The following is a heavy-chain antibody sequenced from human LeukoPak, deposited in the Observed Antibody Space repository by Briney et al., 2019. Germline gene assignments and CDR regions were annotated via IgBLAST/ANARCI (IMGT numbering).Heavy chain of an antibody. J-gene: IGHJ6*02. CDR3: ARGVSFMDV. Sequence: GGRSLSSAASGFTFISYAMNWVRPAPGKGLEWVSSISITTIYTYFSDSVKGRFTITRDKSKNSLYLQMNSLRAEDTAVYYCARGVSFMDVWGQGTTVTVS. CDR1: GFTFISYA. D-gene: IGHD2-8*01. V-gene: IGHV3-21*01. CDR2: ISITTIYT.